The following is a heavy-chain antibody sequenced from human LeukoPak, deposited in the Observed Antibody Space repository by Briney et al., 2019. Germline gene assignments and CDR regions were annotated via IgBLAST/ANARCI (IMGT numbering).Heavy chain of an antibody. Sequence: PGRSLRLSCAASGFTFSSYAMHWVRQAPGKGLEWVAVISYDGSNKYYADSVKGRFTISRDNSKNTLYLQMNSLRAEDTAVYYCARDLSVVPASPFDPWGQGTLVTASS. V-gene: IGHV3-30-3*01. CDR1: GFTFSSYA. CDR2: ISYDGSNK. CDR3: ARDLSVVPASPFDP. J-gene: IGHJ5*02. D-gene: IGHD2-2*01.